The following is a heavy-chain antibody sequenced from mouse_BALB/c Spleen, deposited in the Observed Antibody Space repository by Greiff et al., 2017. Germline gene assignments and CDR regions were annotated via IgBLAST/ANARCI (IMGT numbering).Heavy chain of an antibody. CDR2: ISYSGST. Sequence: DVHLVESGPGLVKPSQSLSLTCTVTGYSITSDYAWNWIRQFPGNKLEWMGYISYSGSTSYNPSLKSRISITRDTSKNQFFLQLNSVTTEDTATYYCAREGLGNYYAMDYWGQGTSVTVSS. CDR3: AREGLGNYYAMDY. V-gene: IGHV3-2*02. CDR1: GYSITSDYA. D-gene: IGHD3-3*01. J-gene: IGHJ4*01.